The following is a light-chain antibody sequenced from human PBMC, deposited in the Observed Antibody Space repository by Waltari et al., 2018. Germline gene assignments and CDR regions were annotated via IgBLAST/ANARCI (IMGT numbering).Light chain of an antibody. V-gene: IGKV1-39*01. CDR2: AAS. Sequence: IQLAHSTPFLSASVRDRLNIVCRASQSIDSYLNWYQQKPGKAPKLLIYAASTLQSGVPSRFSGSGSGTDFTLTISSLQPEDFATYYCQQSDSIPPQFTFGPGTKVDIK. J-gene: IGKJ3*01. CDR3: QQSDSIPPQFT. CDR1: QSIDSY.